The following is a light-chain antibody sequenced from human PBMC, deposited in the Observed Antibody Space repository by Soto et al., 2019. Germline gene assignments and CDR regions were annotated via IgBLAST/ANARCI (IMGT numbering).Light chain of an antibody. CDR3: SSYTSVNLYV. Sequence: QSLLTQPASVSGSPGQSISISCTGTSSDIGGYTHVSWYQQYAGKAPKLMIYDVSSRPSGVSYRFSGSKSGNTASLTISGLQAEDEADYYCSSYTSVNLYVFGTGTKVTVL. CDR1: SSDIGGYTH. J-gene: IGLJ1*01. V-gene: IGLV2-14*01. CDR2: DVS.